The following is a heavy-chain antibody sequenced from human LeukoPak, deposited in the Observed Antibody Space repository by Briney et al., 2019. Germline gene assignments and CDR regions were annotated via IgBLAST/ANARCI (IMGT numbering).Heavy chain of an antibody. CDR3: ARRDCGSSSCHYYYYMDV. CDR1: AYNFTSYG. J-gene: IGHJ6*02. Sequence: ASVKVSCKASAYNFTSYGISWVRQAPGQGLEWMGWISAYNGNTNYAQKVQGRVTMTTDTSTSTAYMELRSLTSDDTAVYYCARRDCGSSSCHYYYYMDVWGQGTTVTVSS. D-gene: IGHD2-2*01. CDR2: ISAYNGNT. V-gene: IGHV1-18*01.